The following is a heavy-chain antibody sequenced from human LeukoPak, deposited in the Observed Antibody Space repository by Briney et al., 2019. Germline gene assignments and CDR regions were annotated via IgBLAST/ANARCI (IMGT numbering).Heavy chain of an antibody. CDR2: MYNSGST. CDR1: GGSISSSYYY. V-gene: IGHV4-39*07. J-gene: IGHJ5*02. Sequence: SETLSLTCTVSGGSISSSYYYWGWIRQPPGKGLEWIGTMYNSGSTDYNPSLESRVTISVDTSKNQFSLKLSSVTAADTAMYYCAREADRWFDPWGQGTLVTVSS. CDR3: AREADRWFDP.